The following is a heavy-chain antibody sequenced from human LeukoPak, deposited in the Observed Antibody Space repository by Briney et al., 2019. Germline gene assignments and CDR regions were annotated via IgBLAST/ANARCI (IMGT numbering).Heavy chain of an antibody. V-gene: IGHV3-23*01. Sequence: GGSLRLSCVASGFTFTKCAMSWIRQAPGKGLEWVAIITATGDTAYYADSVKGRFTISRDNSRKTVYMQMDSLRAEDTAIYYCAGDRNSDWYSPLDYWGQGSQVTVSP. J-gene: IGHJ4*02. D-gene: IGHD6-19*01. CDR3: AGDRNSDWYSPLDY. CDR2: ITATGDTA. CDR1: GFTFTKCA.